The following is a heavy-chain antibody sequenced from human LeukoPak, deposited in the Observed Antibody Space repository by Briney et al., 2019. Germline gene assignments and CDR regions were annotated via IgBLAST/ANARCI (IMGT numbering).Heavy chain of an antibody. J-gene: IGHJ4*02. CDR1: GGSISNYY. V-gene: IGHV4-4*07. Sequence: SETLSLTCTVSGGSISNYYWSWIRQPAGKGLEWIGRIYTGGSTNYNPSLKSRVTMSVDTSKNQFSLKVSSVTAADTVVYYCARGGGTSWLDYWGQGTLVIVSS. CDR2: IYTGGST. D-gene: IGHD6-13*01. CDR3: ARGGGTSWLDY.